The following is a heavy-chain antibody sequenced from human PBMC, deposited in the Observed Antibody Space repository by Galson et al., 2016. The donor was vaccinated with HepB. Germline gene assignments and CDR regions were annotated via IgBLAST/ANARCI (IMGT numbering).Heavy chain of an antibody. V-gene: IGHV1-2*02. CDR2: INPNNNVT. CDR3: ARGVRLVDS. CDR1: GYSFTGYY. J-gene: IGHJ4*02. Sequence: SVKVSCKAFGYSFTGYYIHWVRQAPGQGLEWMGWINPNNNVTNYAQKFQDRVTMTRDTSISTAYMELNSLRSDDTAVYYCARGVRLVDSWGQGTLVTVSS. D-gene: IGHD3-10*01.